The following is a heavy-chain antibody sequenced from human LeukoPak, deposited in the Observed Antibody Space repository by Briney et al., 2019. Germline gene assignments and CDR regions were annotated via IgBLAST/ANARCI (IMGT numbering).Heavy chain of an antibody. CDR3: ASFGTRDGSGSYSMDY. J-gene: IGHJ4*02. Sequence: PGGSLRLSCAASGFTFSSYSMNWVRQAPGKGLEWVSSISSSSSYIYYADSVKGRFTISRDNAKNSLYLQMNSLRAEDTAVYYCASFGTRDGSGSYSMDYWGQGALVTVSS. CDR2: ISSSSSYI. V-gene: IGHV3-21*01. CDR1: GFTFSSYS. D-gene: IGHD3-10*01.